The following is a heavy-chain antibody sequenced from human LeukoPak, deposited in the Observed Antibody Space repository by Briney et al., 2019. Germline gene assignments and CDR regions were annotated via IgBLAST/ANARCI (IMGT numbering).Heavy chain of an antibody. CDR3: AKDHPSSGWPAFES. D-gene: IGHD6-25*01. CDR2: INNNNNP. CDR1: GFTVTRYA. Sequence: GGSLRLSCAASGFTVTRYAMSWVRQAPGEGLEWVAAINNNNNPYYADSARGRFTISRDASGNTLYLQMNTLRAGATAIYYCAKDHPSSGWPAFESWGQGTLVTVSS. V-gene: IGHV3-23*05. J-gene: IGHJ4*02.